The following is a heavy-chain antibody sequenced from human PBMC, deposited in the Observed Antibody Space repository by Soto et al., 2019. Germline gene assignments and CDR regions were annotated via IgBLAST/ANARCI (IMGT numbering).Heavy chain of an antibody. CDR3: ARGPRNWGVDY. D-gene: IGHD7-27*01. CDR2: MNPNNGNT. V-gene: IGHV1-8*01. CDR1: AYTFTSYD. J-gene: IGHJ4*02. Sequence: QVQLVQSGAEVKKPGASVKVSCKAAAYTFTSYDINWVRQATGQDFEWMGWMNPNNGNTAYAQKFQGRVTMTRDTSKSTAFMELSSRTSEDTAVYYCARGPRNWGVDYWGQGTLVTVSS.